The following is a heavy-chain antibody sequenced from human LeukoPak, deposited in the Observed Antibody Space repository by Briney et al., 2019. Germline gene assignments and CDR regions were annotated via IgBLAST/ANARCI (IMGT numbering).Heavy chain of an antibody. J-gene: IGHJ3*02. CDR1: GYTFTSYA. V-gene: IGHV1-45*02. Sequence: ASVKVSCKASGYTFTSYAIHWVRQAPGQALEWMGWITPFNGNTNYAQKFQDRVTITRDRSMSTAYMELSSLRSEDTAMYYCASSLQARDAFDIWGQGTMVTVSS. CDR3: ASSLQARDAFDI. CDR2: ITPFNGNT.